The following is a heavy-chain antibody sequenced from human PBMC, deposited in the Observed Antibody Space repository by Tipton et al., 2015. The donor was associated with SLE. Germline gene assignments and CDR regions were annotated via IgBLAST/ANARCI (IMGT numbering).Heavy chain of an antibody. V-gene: IGHV4-59*01. J-gene: IGHJ4*02. CDR3: ARGIFGVVILFDY. D-gene: IGHD3-3*01. Sequence: GLVKPSETLSLTCTVSGGSISSYHWSWIRQPPGKGLEWIGYIYYSGSTNYNPSLKSRVTISVDTSKNQFSLKLSSVTAADTAVYYCARGIFGVVILFDYWGQGTLVTVSS. CDR2: IYYSGST. CDR1: GGSISSYH.